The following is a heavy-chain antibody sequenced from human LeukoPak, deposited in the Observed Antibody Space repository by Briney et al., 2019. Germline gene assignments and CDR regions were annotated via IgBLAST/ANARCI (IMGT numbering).Heavy chain of an antibody. V-gene: IGHV3-20*04. CDR2: INWNGGST. CDR1: GFTFDDYG. D-gene: IGHD2-15*01. J-gene: IGHJ6*03. Sequence: GGSLRLSCAASGFTFDDYGMSWVRQAPGKGLEWVSGINWNGGSTGYADSVKGRFTISRDNAKNSLYLQMNSLRAEDTALYYCARAGTYCSGGSCYGPYYYYMDVWGKGTTVTVSS. CDR3: ARAGTYCSGGSCYGPYYYYMDV.